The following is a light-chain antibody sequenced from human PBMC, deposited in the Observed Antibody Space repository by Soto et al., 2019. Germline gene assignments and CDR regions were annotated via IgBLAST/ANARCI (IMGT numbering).Light chain of an antibody. J-gene: IGKJ5*01. CDR2: VAS. V-gene: IGKV3-15*01. CDR3: QQFNNWPHT. Sequence: EIVLTQSPATLSVSPGERATLSCRASQSVNQKLGWYQQKPGQAPRLLIYVASYRATGIPARFSGSGSGTGYTLTISNLQAEDFAVYYCQQFNNWPHTFGQGTRMEIK. CDR1: QSVNQK.